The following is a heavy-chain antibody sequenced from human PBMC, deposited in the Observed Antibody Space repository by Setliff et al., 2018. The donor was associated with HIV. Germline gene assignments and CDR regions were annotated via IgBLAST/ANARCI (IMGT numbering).Heavy chain of an antibody. V-gene: IGHV1-3*01. D-gene: IGHD3-3*02. J-gene: IGHJ6*02. CDR2: INAGKGNT. Sequence: ASVKVSCKASGYTFTSYAMHWVRQAPGQRLEWMGWINAGKGNTKYSPKVQGRVTLTTDTSASTIYMEPRSLRSDDTAVYYCARDAWVEFLEWTFYGMDVWGQGTTVTVSS. CDR1: GYTFTSYA. CDR3: ARDAWVEFLEWTFYGMDV.